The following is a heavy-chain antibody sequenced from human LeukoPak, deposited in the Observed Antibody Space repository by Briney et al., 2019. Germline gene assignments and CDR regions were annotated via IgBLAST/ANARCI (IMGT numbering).Heavy chain of an antibody. CDR1: GGSFSGYY. CDR2: INHSGST. Sequence: PSETLSLTCAVYGGSFSGYYWSWIRQPPGKGLEWIGEINHSGSTNYNPSLKSRVTISVDTSKNQFSLKLSSVTAADTAVYYCARHARRYCSSTSCYAAFDYWGQGTLVTVSS. V-gene: IGHV4-34*01. J-gene: IGHJ4*02. CDR3: ARHARRYCSSTSCYAAFDY. D-gene: IGHD2-2*01.